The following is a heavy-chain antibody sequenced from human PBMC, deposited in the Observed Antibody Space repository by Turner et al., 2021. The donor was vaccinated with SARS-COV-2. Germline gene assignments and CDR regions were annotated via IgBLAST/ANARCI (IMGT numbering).Heavy chain of an antibody. J-gene: IGHJ6*02. V-gene: IGHV3-30-3*01. CDR1: GFTFSNYA. Sequence: QVQLVGSGGGVVQPGRSLRISCAASGFTFSNYAMHWVRQAPGKGLEWVAVISYDGSNKYYADSVKGRFTISRDNSKNTLYLQMNSLRAEDTAVYYCARDRMIWARGVYYYYGMDVWGQGTTVTVSS. CDR3: ARDRMIWARGVYYYYGMDV. D-gene: IGHD2-8*01. CDR2: ISYDGSNK.